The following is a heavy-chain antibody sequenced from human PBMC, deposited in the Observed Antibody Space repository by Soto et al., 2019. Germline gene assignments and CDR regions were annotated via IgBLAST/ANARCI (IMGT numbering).Heavy chain of an antibody. Sequence: SETLSLTCAVSGGSISSGGYSWSWIRQPPGKGLEWIGYIYHSGSTYYNPSLKSRVTISVDRSKNQFSLKLSSVTAADTAVYYCARGRYYYGSGTNPYYSDYWGQGTLVTVSS. CDR1: GGSISSGGYS. CDR3: ARGRYYYGSGTNPYYSDY. V-gene: IGHV4-30-2*01. J-gene: IGHJ4*02. D-gene: IGHD3-10*01. CDR2: IYHSGST.